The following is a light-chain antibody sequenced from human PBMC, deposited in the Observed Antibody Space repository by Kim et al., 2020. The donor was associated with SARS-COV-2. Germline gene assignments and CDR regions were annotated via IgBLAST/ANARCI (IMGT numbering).Light chain of an antibody. CDR2: DNN. J-gene: IGLJ3*02. Sequence: QSVLTQPPSVSAAPGQKVTISCSGGNSNIGNNYVSWYQQLPGTAPKLLIYDNNKRPSGIPDRFSGSKSGTSATLTGLQTGDEADYYCGTWDNSLDDGVFGGGTQLTVL. V-gene: IGLV1-51*01. CDR1: NSNIGNNY. CDR3: GTWDNSLDDGV.